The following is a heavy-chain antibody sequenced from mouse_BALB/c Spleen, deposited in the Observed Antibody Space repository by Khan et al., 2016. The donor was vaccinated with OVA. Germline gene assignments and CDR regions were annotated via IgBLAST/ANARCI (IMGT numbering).Heavy chain of an antibody. Sequence: EVKLQESGPGLVKPSQSLSLTCTVTGYSITSDYAWNWIRQFPGNKLEWMGYISYSGNTKYNPSLKSRISITRDTSKNQFFLQLNSGTIEDTATYYCARVYGGDFDYWGQGTTLTVSS. D-gene: IGHD1-1*01. CDR1: GYSITSDYA. V-gene: IGHV3-2*02. CDR2: ISYSGNT. CDR3: ARVYGGDFDY. J-gene: IGHJ2*01.